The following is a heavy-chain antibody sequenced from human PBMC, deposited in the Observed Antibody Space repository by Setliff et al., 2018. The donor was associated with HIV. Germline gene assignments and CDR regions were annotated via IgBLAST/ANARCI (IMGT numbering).Heavy chain of an antibody. V-gene: IGHV1-69*10. D-gene: IGHD4-17*01. CDR1: GGTFSSYA. CDR2: IIPILGIA. Sequence: SVKVSCKASGGTFSSYAISWVRQAPGQGLEWMGGIIPILGIANYAQKFQGRVTITADKSMSTAYMELSSLRSEDTAVYYCARLLKGRWTSYYYYYMDVWGKGTTVTVSS. J-gene: IGHJ6*03. CDR3: ARLLKGRWTSYYYYYMDV.